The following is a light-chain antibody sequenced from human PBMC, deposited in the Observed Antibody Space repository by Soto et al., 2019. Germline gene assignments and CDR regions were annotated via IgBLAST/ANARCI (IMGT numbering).Light chain of an antibody. Sequence: DIQMTQSPSSVSASVGDRVTITCRTSQGISRWLAWYQQKPGKAPRLLIYAASSLQSGVPSRFSGRRSVTDFTLAISSLQPEDFATYYCQTANSFPLTFGEGTKVEIK. V-gene: IGKV1-12*01. CDR3: QTANSFPLT. CDR2: AAS. CDR1: QGISRW. J-gene: IGKJ4*01.